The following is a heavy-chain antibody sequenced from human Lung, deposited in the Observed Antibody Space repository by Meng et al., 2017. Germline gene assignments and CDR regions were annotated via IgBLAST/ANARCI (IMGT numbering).Heavy chain of an antibody. CDR2: INHSGST. CDR3: AKGPTTMAHDFDY. J-gene: IGHJ4*02. V-gene: IGHV4-34*01. D-gene: IGHD4-11*01. Sequence: QVQLPQWGAGLLKPSETLSLTCVVSGGSFSDYYWSWIRHPPGKGLEWIGEINHSGSTNYNPSLESRATISVDTSQNNLSLKLSSVTAADSAVYYCAKGPTTMAHDFDYWGQGTLVTVSS. CDR1: GGSFSDYY.